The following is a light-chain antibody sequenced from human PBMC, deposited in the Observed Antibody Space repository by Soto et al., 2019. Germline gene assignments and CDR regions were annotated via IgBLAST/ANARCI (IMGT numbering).Light chain of an antibody. CDR2: AAS. CDR1: QSISSY. J-gene: IGKJ5*01. V-gene: IGKV1-39*01. CDR3: QQSYSTTIT. Sequence: DIQMSQSPSSLSSSVGDRVTITFRASQSISSYLNWYQHKPGKAPKLLIYAASSLQTGVPSRFSGSRSGTDFALTISSLQPEDFATYYCQQSYSTTITFGQGTRLEIK.